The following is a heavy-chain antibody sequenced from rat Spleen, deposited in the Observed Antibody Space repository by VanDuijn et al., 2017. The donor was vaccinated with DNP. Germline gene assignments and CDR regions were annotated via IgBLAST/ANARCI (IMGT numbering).Heavy chain of an antibody. D-gene: IGHD1-9*01. Sequence: EVHLVESGGGLVQPGRSLKLSCAASGFTFKNHDMAWVRQAPTRGLEWVASINTGGDSAYYRDSLKGRFTVSRDNARSSLYLQLDTLGSEDTATYYCATHNEYNFDYWGQGVMVTVSS. CDR3: ATHNEYNFDY. J-gene: IGHJ2*01. V-gene: IGHV5-25*01. CDR2: INTGGDSA. CDR1: GFTFKNHD.